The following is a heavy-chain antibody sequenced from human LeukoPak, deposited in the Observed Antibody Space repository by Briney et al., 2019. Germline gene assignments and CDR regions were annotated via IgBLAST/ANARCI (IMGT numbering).Heavy chain of an antibody. V-gene: IGHV3-23*01. CDR2: ISDSGGRT. Sequence: GGSLRLSCAVSGITLSNYGMSWVRQAPGKGLEWVSGISDSGGRTNYADSVKGRFTISRDNSKKTLHLQMNSLRAEDTAVYFCAKRGVVIRVILVGFHKEAYYFDSWGQGALVTVYS. D-gene: IGHD3-22*01. J-gene: IGHJ4*02. CDR1: GITLSNYG. CDR3: AKRGVVIRVILVGFHKEAYYFDS.